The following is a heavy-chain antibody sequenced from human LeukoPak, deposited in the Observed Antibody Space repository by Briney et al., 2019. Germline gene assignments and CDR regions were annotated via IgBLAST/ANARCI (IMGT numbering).Heavy chain of an antibody. V-gene: IGHV3-30*18. D-gene: IGHD2-2*01. CDR2: ISYDERNK. CDR3: ANGAVYCTSPKYPTGSAPSCFAH. Sequence: GRSLRLSCEASGFTFNTYGMHWVRQAPGKGLEWLAVISYDERNKYYADPVKGRFTISRDNSKNTLYLQMSSLRPEDTAVYYCANGAVYCTSPKYPTGSAPSCFAHWGQGTLVTVSS. J-gene: IGHJ4*02. CDR1: GFTFNTYG.